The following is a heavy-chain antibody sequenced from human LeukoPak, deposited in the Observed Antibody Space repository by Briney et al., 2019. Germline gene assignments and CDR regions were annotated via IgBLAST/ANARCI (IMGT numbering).Heavy chain of an antibody. CDR2: ISSSSSYI. J-gene: IGHJ3*02. V-gene: IGHV3-21*01. CDR3: ARVQYSSSWYLKPDAFDI. D-gene: IGHD6-13*01. CDR1: GFTFSSYS. Sequence: GGSLRLSCAASGFTFSSYSMKWVRQAPGKGLEWVSSISSSSSYIYYADSVKGRFTISRDNAKNSLYLQMNSLRAEDTAVYYCARVQYSSSWYLKPDAFDIWGQGTMVTVSS.